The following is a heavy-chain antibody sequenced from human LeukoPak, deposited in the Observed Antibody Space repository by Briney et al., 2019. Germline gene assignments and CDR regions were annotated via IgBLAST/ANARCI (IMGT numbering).Heavy chain of an antibody. Sequence: GGSLRLSCVASGFTFGKYWMSWVRQAPGKGLEWVANIKLDGSEKNYVDSVKGRFTVSRDNTKNSLYLQMNSLRAEDTAVFYCARDQYDTWSRRGNFDSWGQGTLVTVSS. CDR2: IKLDGSEK. D-gene: IGHD3-3*01. V-gene: IGHV3-7*03. CDR3: ARDQYDTWSRRGNFDS. J-gene: IGHJ4*02. CDR1: GFTFGKYW.